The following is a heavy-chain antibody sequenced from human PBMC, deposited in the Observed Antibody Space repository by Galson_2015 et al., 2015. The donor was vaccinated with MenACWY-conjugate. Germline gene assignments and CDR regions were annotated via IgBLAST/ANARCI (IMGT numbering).Heavy chain of an antibody. D-gene: IGHD2-2*02. CDR1: GFTFSSYA. Sequence: SLRLSCAASGFTFSSYAMSWVRHAPGRGLEWVSTVSGSGGSTYYADSVKGRFTISRDNSKNTLYLQMNSLRAEDTAVYFCAKVPASIKRLYFDSWGQGTLVTVSS. CDR2: VSGSGGST. V-gene: IGHV3-23*01. CDR3: AKVPASIKRLYFDS. J-gene: IGHJ4*02.